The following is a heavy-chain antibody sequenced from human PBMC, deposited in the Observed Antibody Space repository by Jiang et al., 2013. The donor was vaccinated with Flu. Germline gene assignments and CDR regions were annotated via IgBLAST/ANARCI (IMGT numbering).Heavy chain of an antibody. CDR1: LLRSAVVTT. CDR2: IFRSGST. D-gene: IGHD6-13*01. J-gene: IGHJ4*02. Sequence: GLVKAFGDPVPHLRCLWLLRSAVVTTGAGSGSPQGRGWSRIGSIFRSGSTYYNPSLKSRVTISVDTSKNQFSLKLTSVTAADTAVYYCARDMGSSWIFDYWGQGTLVAVSS. V-gene: IGHV4-38-2*02. CDR3: ARDMGSSWIFDY.